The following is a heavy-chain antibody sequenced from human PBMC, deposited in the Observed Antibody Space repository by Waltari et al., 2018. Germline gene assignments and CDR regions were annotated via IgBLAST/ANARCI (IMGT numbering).Heavy chain of an antibody. CDR2: IREKASSYST. D-gene: IGHD5-18*01. CDR3: ARVTTDTATVDY. J-gene: IGHJ4*02. Sequence: EVQLVESGGGVVQPGGSLRLSCAASGFTFSDHYMDWVRQAPVKGLEWVGRIREKASSYSTEYAASVKGRFTISRDDSKNSLYLQMNSLKTEDTCVYFCARVTTDTATVDYWGQGALVTVSS. V-gene: IGHV3-72*01. CDR1: GFTFSDHY.